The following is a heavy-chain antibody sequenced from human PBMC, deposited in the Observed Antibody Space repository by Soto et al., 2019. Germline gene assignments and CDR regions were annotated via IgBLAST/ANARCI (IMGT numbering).Heavy chain of an antibody. D-gene: IGHD2-2*01. Sequence: PSGRLSLACAVSGGSMSSSSYYWGWIRQPPGKGLEWIGSIYYSGSTYYNPSLKSRVTISVDTSKNQFSLKLSSVTAADTAVYYCARLRCSSTSCYVGAFGDFDYWGQGTLVTVSS. J-gene: IGHJ4*02. CDR1: GGSMSSSSYY. CDR3: ARLRCSSTSCYVGAFGDFDY. V-gene: IGHV4-39*01. CDR2: IYYSGST.